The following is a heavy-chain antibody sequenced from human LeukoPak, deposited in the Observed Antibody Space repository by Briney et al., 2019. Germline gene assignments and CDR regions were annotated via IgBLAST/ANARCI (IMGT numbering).Heavy chain of an antibody. Sequence: PGGSLRLSCSASGFTFGSSAMHWVRQAPGKGLEYVSGITYNGGSTYYADSVKGRFTISRDNSKNTLYLQMNSLRAEDTAVYYCARDYIGVAGTEIGAFDFWGQGTMVTVSS. CDR2: ITYNGGST. D-gene: IGHD6-19*01. CDR1: GFTFGSSA. V-gene: IGHV3-64*04. CDR3: ARDYIGVAGTEIGAFDF. J-gene: IGHJ3*01.